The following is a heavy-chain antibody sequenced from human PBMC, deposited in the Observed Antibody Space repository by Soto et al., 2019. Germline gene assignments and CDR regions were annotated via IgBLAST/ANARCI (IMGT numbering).Heavy chain of an antibody. CDR2: IYSGGST. J-gene: IGHJ4*02. V-gene: IGHV3-53*02. CDR1: GFTVSSNY. CDR3: ARLGGRLQLAPFDY. Sequence: VQLVETGGGLIQPGGSLRLSCAASGFTVSSNYMSWVRQAPGKGLEWVSVIYSGGSTYYADSVKGRFTISRDNSKNTLYLQMNSLRAEDTAVYYCARLGGRLQLAPFDYWGQGTLVTVSS. D-gene: IGHD2-2*01.